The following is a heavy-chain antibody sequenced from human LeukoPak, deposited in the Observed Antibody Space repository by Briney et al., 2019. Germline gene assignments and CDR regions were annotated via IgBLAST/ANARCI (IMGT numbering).Heavy chain of an antibody. CDR1: GYSITSGYY. CDR3: ARDSYSSSSLYYYYYMDV. CDR2: IYQSGST. J-gene: IGHJ6*03. V-gene: IGHV4-38-2*02. Sequence: PSETLSLTCTVSGYSITSGYYWGWIRQPPGKGLEWIGSIYQSGSTFYNPSLKSRVTISVDTSKNQFSLKLSSVTAADTAVYYCARDSYSSSSLYYYYYMDVWGKGTTVTVSS. D-gene: IGHD6-6*01.